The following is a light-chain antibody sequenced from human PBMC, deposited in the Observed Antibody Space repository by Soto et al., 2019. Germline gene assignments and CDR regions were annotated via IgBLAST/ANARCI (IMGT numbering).Light chain of an antibody. V-gene: IGKV1-27*01. CDR2: AAT. CDR1: QAISIY. J-gene: IGKJ3*01. CDR3: QKYNSAPLT. Sequence: DIQMTQSPSSLSASVGDRVTITCRASQAISIYLAWYQQKPGKVPELLIYAATTLQSGVPSRFSGSGSGTEFTLTISSLQPEDVATYYCQKYNSAPLTFRPGTKVDIK.